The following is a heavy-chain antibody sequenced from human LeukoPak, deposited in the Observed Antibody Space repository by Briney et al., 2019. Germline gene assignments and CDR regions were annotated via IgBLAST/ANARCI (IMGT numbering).Heavy chain of an antibody. D-gene: IGHD3-22*01. CDR2: IYYSGST. V-gene: IGHV4-39*07. CDR1: GASISSTTYY. CDR3: AADPDSSGYYHTRGNY. Sequence: SETLSLTCTVSGASISSTTYYWGWIRQPPRKGLEWIASIYYSGSTYYNPSLKSRVTISVDTSKNQFSLKLSSVTAADTAVYYCAADPDSSGYYHTRGNYWGQGTLVTVSS. J-gene: IGHJ4*02.